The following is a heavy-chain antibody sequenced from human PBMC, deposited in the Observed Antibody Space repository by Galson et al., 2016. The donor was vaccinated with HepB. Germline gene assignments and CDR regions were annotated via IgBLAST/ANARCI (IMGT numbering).Heavy chain of an antibody. J-gene: IGHJ5*02. V-gene: IGHV3-30*09. Sequence: SLRLSCAASGFTFRSYVTHWVRQAPGKGLEWVALISYDGSNRYYGDPVRGRFAISRDTSKNTVYLQMNSLRPEDTAVYYCARDQGWEGGWFDPWGQGTLVTVSS. CDR2: ISYDGSNR. D-gene: IGHD1-26*01. CDR1: GFTFRSYV. CDR3: ARDQGWEGGWFDP.